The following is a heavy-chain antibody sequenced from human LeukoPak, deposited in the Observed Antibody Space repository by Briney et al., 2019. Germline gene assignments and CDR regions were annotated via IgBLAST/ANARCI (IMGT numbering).Heavy chain of an antibody. Sequence: ASVKVSCKASGGSFSTHGINWVRQAPGHGLEWMGWINTNTGNPTYAQGFTGRFVFSLDTSVSTAYLQISSLKAEDTAVYYCARDSYSSSPRHYYYMDVWGKGTTVTVSS. CDR1: GGSFSTHG. CDR3: ARDSYSSSPRHYYYMDV. CDR2: INTNTGNP. D-gene: IGHD6-13*01. V-gene: IGHV7-4-1*02. J-gene: IGHJ6*03.